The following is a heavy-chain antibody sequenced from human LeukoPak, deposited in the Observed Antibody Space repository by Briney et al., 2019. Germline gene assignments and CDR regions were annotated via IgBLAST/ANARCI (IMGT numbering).Heavy chain of an antibody. J-gene: IGHJ4*02. Sequence: SETLSLTCAVYGGSFSGYYWSWIRQPPGKGLEWIGEINHSGSTNYNPSLKSRVTISVDTSKNQFSLRLSSVTAADTAVYHCARAPIGGGGVIVFDYWGQGTLVTFSS. D-gene: IGHD3-16*02. V-gene: IGHV4-34*01. CDR3: ARAPIGGGGVIVFDY. CDR1: GGSFSGYY. CDR2: INHSGST.